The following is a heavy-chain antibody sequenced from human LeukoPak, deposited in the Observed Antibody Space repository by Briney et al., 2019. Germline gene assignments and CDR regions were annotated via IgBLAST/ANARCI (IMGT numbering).Heavy chain of an antibody. CDR2: IFYSGST. V-gene: IGHV4-39*07. CDR3: ARWFDP. CDR1: SGSISTSNYY. Sequence: SETLSLTCTVSSGSISTSNYYWGWVRQPPGKALEWIGNIFYSGSTYYSPSLKSRVTISLDTSRNQFSLKLNSVTAADTAVYYCARWFDPWGQGTLVTVSS. J-gene: IGHJ5*02.